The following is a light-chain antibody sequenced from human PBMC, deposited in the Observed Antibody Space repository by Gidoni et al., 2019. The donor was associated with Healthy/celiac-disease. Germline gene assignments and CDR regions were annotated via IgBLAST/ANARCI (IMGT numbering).Light chain of an antibody. J-gene: IGKJ1*01. CDR1: QSISSW. CDR3: QPYNSYPLT. CDR2: KAS. Sequence: DIQMTQSPSTLSASVGDRVTITCRASQSISSWLAWYQQKPGKAPKLLIYKASSLESGVPSRFSGSGSGTEFTLTISSLQPDDFATYYCQPYNSYPLTFXQXTKVEIK. V-gene: IGKV1-5*03.